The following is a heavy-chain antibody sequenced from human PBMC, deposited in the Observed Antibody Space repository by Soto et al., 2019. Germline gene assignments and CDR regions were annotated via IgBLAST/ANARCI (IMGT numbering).Heavy chain of an antibody. Sequence: GGSLRLSCAASGFTVSSNYMSWVRQAPGKGLEWVSVIYSGGSTYYADSVKGRFTISRDNSKNTLYLQMNSLRAEDTAVYYCARDRAAAAYPLGYNYYYGMDVWGQGTTVTVSS. CDR3: ARDRAAAAYPLGYNYYYGMDV. CDR2: IYSGGST. V-gene: IGHV3-53*01. J-gene: IGHJ6*02. D-gene: IGHD6-13*01. CDR1: GFTVSSNY.